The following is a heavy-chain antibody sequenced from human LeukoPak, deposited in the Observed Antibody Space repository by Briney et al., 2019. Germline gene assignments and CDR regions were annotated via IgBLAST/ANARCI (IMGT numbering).Heavy chain of an antibody. Sequence: ASVKVSCKASGGTFSSYAISWVRQAPGQGLEWMGWINAGNGNTKYSQKFQGRVTITRDTSASTAYMELSSLRSEDTAVYYCARDLSPTPASEWFDPWGQGTLVTVSS. V-gene: IGHV1-3*01. CDR1: GGTFSSYA. CDR3: ARDLSPTPASEWFDP. J-gene: IGHJ5*02. CDR2: INAGNGNT.